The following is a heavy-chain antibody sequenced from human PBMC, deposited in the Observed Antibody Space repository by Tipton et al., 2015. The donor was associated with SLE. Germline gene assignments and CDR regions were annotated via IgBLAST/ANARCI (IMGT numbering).Heavy chain of an antibody. CDR1: GFTFSSYA. V-gene: IGHV3-30*04. CDR3: ASPARVDLDY. J-gene: IGHJ4*02. Sequence: SLRLSCAASGFTFSSYAMHWVRQAPGKGLEWVAVISYDGSNKYYADSVKGRFTISRDNAKNSLYLQMNSLRAEDTAVYYCASPARVDLDYWGQGTLVTVSS. CDR2: ISYDGSNK. D-gene: IGHD3/OR15-3a*01.